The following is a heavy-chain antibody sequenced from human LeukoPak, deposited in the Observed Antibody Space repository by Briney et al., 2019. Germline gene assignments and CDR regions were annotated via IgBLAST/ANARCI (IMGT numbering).Heavy chain of an antibody. Sequence: PGESLKISCKGSGYSFTSYWIDWVPQMPGKGLEWMGILYPGDSDTKYSPSFQGQVTISADNSITTAYLQWSSLKASDTAMYYCARHTSQLERLRAFDIWGQGTMVTVSS. CDR2: LYPGDSDT. J-gene: IGHJ3*02. CDR3: ARHTSQLERLRAFDI. V-gene: IGHV5-51*01. D-gene: IGHD1-1*01. CDR1: GYSFTSYW.